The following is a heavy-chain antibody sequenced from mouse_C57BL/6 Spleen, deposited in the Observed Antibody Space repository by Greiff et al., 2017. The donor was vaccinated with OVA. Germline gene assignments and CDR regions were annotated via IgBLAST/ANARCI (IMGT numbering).Heavy chain of an antibody. J-gene: IGHJ2*01. CDR3: AIRRDPAGGYFDY. Sequence: QVQLQQPGAELVKPGASVKVSCKASGYTFTSYWMHWVKQRPGQGLEWIGRIHPSDGDTNYNQKFKGKATLTVDKSSSTAYMQLSSLTSEDSAVYYCAIRRDPAGGYFDYWGQGTTLTVSS. CDR2: IHPSDGDT. V-gene: IGHV1-74*01. CDR1: GYTFTSYW. D-gene: IGHD3-3*01.